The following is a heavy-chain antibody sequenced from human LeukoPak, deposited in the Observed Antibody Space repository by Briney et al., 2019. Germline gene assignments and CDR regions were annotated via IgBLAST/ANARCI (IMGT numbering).Heavy chain of an antibody. CDR1: GGSISSSSYY. Sequence: SETLSLTCTVSGGSISSSSYYWGWIRQPPGKGLEWIGSIYYSGSTYYNPSLKSRVTISVDTSKNQFSLKLSSVTAADTAVYYCARHYYDSSGYNIYFQHWGQGTLVSFSS. J-gene: IGHJ1*01. CDR2: IYYSGST. CDR3: ARHYYDSSGYNIYFQH. V-gene: IGHV4-39*01. D-gene: IGHD3-22*01.